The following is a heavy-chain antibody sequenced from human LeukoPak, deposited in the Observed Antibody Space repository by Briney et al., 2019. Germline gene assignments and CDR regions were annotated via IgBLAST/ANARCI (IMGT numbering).Heavy chain of an antibody. J-gene: IGHJ4*02. CDR3: ARAITYYYDSSGYSLFDY. Sequence: PGGSLRLSCAAFGFTFSSYSMNWVRQAPGKGLGWVSSISSSSSYIYYADSVKGRFTISRDNAKNSLYLQMNSLRAEDTAVYYCARAITYYYDSSGYSLFDYWGQGTLVTVSS. D-gene: IGHD3-22*01. CDR2: ISSSSSYI. V-gene: IGHV3-21*01. CDR1: GFTFSSYS.